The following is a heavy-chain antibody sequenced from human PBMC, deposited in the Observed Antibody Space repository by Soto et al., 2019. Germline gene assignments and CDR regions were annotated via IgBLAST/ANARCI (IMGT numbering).Heavy chain of an antibody. D-gene: IGHD3-10*02. CDR3: AHYVSTSPAGWFAP. Sequence: QSTLKESGPTLVKPTQTLTLTCTFSGLSLSTSGEAVGWIRQPPGKALDWLALIYWDDDKRYNPTLKTRLTITKDTSKNQMVLTLTNMDPVDTATYYCAHYVSTSPAGWFAPWGQGILVPVSS. J-gene: IGHJ5*02. CDR1: GLSLSTSGEA. V-gene: IGHV2-5*02. CDR2: IYWDDDK.